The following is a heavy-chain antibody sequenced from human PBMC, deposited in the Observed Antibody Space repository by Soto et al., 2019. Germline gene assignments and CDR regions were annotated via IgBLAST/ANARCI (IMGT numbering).Heavy chain of an antibody. CDR1: GFTVITNY. CDR3: ARGVECSGGSCYMY. Sequence: EVQLVESGGGLIQPGGSLRLSCAASGFTVITNYMTWVRQAPGKGLEWVSVIYSDGPTYYADSVRGRFIISSDNSKNTLYLQMNSLRAEDTAVYYCARGVECSGGSCYMYWGQGTLVTVSS. CDR2: IYSDGPT. J-gene: IGHJ4*02. V-gene: IGHV3-53*01. D-gene: IGHD2-15*01.